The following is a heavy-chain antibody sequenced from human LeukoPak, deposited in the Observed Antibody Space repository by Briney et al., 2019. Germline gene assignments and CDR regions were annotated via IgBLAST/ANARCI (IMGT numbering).Heavy chain of an antibody. CDR1: GFSFSSYW. Sequence: GGSLRLSCAASGFSFSSYWMHWVRQAPGKGLVWVSRIRSDGGSTNYADSVEGRFTISRDNAKNTVYLQVNSLRAEDTAVYYCAREPLHCVGDCYSLFDYWGQGALVIVSS. V-gene: IGHV3-74*01. CDR2: IRSDGGST. D-gene: IGHD2-21*02. J-gene: IGHJ4*02. CDR3: AREPLHCVGDCYSLFDY.